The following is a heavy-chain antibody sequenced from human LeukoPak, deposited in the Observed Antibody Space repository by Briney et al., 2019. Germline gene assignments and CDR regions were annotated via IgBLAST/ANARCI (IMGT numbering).Heavy chain of an antibody. Sequence: GGSLRLSCAASGFTFDDYGVSWVRQAPGKGLEWVSGINWNGGSTGYADSEKGRFTISRDNAKNSLHLQMNSLRAEDTALYHCARGSSSWSPTLLGYWGQGTLVTVSS. CDR2: INWNGGST. CDR3: ARGSSSWSPTLLGY. V-gene: IGHV3-20*01. D-gene: IGHD6-13*01. CDR1: GFTFDDYG. J-gene: IGHJ4*02.